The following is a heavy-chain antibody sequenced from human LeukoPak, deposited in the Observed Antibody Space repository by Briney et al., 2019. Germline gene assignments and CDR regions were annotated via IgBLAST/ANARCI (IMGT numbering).Heavy chain of an antibody. CDR3: AGRDIVVVVAATPFDY. CDR1: GGSFSGYY. V-gene: IGHV4-34*01. J-gene: IGHJ4*02. D-gene: IGHD2-15*01. CDR2: INHSGST. Sequence: SETLSLTCAVYGGSFSGYYWSWIRQPPGKGLEWIGEINHSGSTNYNPSLKSRVTISVDTSKNQFSLKLSSVTAADTAVYYCAGRDIVVVVAATPFDYWGQGTLVTVSS.